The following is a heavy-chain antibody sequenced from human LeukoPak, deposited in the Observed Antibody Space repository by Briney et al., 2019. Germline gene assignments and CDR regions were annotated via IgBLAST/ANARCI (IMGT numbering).Heavy chain of an antibody. Sequence: GGSLRLSCAASGSTFSSYGMHWVRQAPGKGLEWVAVISYDGSKTYYADSVKGRFTISRDNSKNTLYLQMNSLRAEDMAVYYCAKEGAAAGTGFDYWGEGTLVT. CDR1: GSTFSSYG. CDR3: AKEGAAAGTGFDY. D-gene: IGHD6-13*01. CDR2: ISYDGSKT. V-gene: IGHV3-30*18. J-gene: IGHJ4*02.